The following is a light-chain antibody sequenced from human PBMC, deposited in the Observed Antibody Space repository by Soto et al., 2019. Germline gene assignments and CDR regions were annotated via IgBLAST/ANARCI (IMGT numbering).Light chain of an antibody. CDR2: GAS. CDR1: QSVSSN. Sequence: EVVMTQSPATLSVSLGDRATLSCRASQSVSSNLAWYQQKPGQAPRLLIYGASTRATGIPARFSGSGSGTESTLTISSLQSEDFAVYACQQYNNWPLTFGGGTKVDIK. J-gene: IGKJ4*01. V-gene: IGKV3-15*01. CDR3: QQYNNWPLT.